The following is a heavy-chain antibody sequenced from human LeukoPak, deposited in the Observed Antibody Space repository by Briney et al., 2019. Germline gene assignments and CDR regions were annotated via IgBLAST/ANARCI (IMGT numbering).Heavy chain of an antibody. Sequence: GASVMVSCKASGYIFTNYDISWVRQAPGQGLEWMGWISVYNGKTNYAQNLQGRVTMTTDTSTNTAYMELRSLRSGDTAIYYCARSVGDTMIVPMGYWGQGTLVTVSS. V-gene: IGHV1-18*01. CDR2: ISVYNGKT. CDR1: GYIFTNYD. D-gene: IGHD3-22*01. CDR3: ARSVGDTMIVPMGY. J-gene: IGHJ4*02.